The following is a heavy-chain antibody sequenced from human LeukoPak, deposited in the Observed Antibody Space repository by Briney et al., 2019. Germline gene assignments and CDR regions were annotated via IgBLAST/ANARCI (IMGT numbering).Heavy chain of an antibody. CDR3: ARVGSWELQRVFDS. CDR2: IRQGGNEN. CDR1: GFTFSSYW. V-gene: IGHV3-7*01. J-gene: IGHJ4*02. Sequence: PGGSLRLSCVSSGFTFSSYWMTWVRQVPGKGLEWAANIRQGGNENYYADSVEGRFTISRDNAKNSLFLQMDSLRVEDTAVYYCARVGSWELQRVFDSWGQGTLVTVSS. D-gene: IGHD1-26*01.